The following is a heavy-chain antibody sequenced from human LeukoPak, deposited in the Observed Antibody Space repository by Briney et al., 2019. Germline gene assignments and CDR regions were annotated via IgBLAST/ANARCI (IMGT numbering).Heavy chain of an antibody. CDR3: ARVVGLNEWEPHY. J-gene: IGHJ4*02. D-gene: IGHD1-26*01. V-gene: IGHV1-18*01. CDR2: ISPYNGNT. CDR1: GYTFTIYG. Sequence: GASVKVSCKTSGYTFTIYGISWVRQAPGQGLEWMGWISPYNGNTNYAQKFQGRVTMTTDTSTSTAYMERRSLRSDDTAVYYCARVVGLNEWEPHYWGQGTLVTVSS.